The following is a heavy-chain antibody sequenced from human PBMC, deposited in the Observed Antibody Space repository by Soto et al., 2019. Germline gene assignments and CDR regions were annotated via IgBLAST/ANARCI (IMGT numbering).Heavy chain of an antibody. CDR2: IYYSGST. CDR1: GGSVSSGSYY. J-gene: IGHJ4*02. Sequence: SETLSLTCTVSGGSVSSGSYYWSWIRQPPGKGLEWIGYIYYSGSTNYNPSLKSRVTISVDTSKNQFSLKLNSVTAADTAVYYYARERRSGDYLDYWGQGTLVTVSS. V-gene: IGHV4-61*01. CDR3: ARERRSGDYLDY. D-gene: IGHD3-3*01.